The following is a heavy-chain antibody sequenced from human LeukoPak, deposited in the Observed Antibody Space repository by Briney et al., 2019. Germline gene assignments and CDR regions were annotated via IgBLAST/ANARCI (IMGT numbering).Heavy chain of an antibody. CDR1: GFTFSSYE. J-gene: IGHJ4*02. CDR3: ARVSGRGGSYYFDY. CDR2: ISSSGSTI. V-gene: IGHV3-48*03. Sequence: PGGSLRLSCAASGFTFSSYEMNWVRQAPGKGLEWVSYISSSGSTIYYADSVKGRFTISRDNAKNSLYLQMNSLRAEDTAVYYCARVSGRGGSYYFDYWGQGTLVTVSS. D-gene: IGHD1-26*01.